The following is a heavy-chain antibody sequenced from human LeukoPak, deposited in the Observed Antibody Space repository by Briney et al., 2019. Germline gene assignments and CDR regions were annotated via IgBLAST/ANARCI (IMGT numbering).Heavy chain of an antibody. V-gene: IGHV4-30-4*01. J-gene: IGHJ4*02. Sequence: SETLSLTCTVSGGSISSGDYYWSWIRQPPGKGLEWIGYIYYSGSTYYNPSLKSRVTISVDTFKNQFSLKLSSVTAADTAVYYCAREPDDYGGNSGGGYFDYWGQGTLVTVSS. CDR2: IYYSGST. D-gene: IGHD4-23*01. CDR3: AREPDDYGGNSGGGYFDY. CDR1: GGSISSGDYY.